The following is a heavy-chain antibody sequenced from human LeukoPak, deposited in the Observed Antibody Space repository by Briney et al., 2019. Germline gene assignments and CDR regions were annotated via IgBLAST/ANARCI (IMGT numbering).Heavy chain of an antibody. D-gene: IGHD3-10*01. J-gene: IGHJ5*02. Sequence: ASVKVSCKASGYTFTSYYMHWVRQAPGQGLEWMGIINPSGGSTSYAQKFQGRVTMTRDTSTSTVYMELSSLRSEDTAAYYCARDRPTYYYGSGSYYENPFDPWGQGTLVTVSS. CDR1: GYTFTSYY. CDR2: INPSGGST. CDR3: ARDRPTYYYGSGSYYENPFDP. V-gene: IGHV1-46*01.